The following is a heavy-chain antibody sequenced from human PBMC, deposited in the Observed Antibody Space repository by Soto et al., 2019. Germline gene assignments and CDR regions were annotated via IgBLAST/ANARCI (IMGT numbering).Heavy chain of an antibody. Sequence: GGSLRLSCAASGFTFSSYWMHWVRQAPGKGLVWVSRINSDGSSTSCADSVKGRFTISRDNAKNTLYLQMNSLRAEDTAVYYCARRATTNYYYYGMDVWGQGTTVTVSS. J-gene: IGHJ6*02. D-gene: IGHD4-17*01. V-gene: IGHV3-74*01. CDR3: ARRATTNYYYYGMDV. CDR1: GFTFSSYW. CDR2: INSDGSST.